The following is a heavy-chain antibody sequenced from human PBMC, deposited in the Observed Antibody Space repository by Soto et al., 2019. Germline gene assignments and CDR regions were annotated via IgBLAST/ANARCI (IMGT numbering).Heavy chain of an antibody. CDR1: GGTFRDYG. J-gene: IGHJ4*02. D-gene: IGHD2-15*01. CDR3: GRGGFCSQEVCYSRGEEIDH. V-gene: IGHV1-69*01. CDR2: ILPILGTT. Sequence: QVHLVQTGTEVKKPGSSVRVSCQASGGTFRDYGVSWVRQAPGQGLEWIGGILPILGTTNYAQKFRDRVTITADGSTGTVYLELVRLTFEDSAVYYCGRGGFCSQEVCYSRGEEIDHWAQGTLVTVSS.